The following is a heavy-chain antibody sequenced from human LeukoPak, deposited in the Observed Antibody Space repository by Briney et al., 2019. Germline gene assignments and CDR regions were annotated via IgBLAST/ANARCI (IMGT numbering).Heavy chain of an antibody. CDR1: GYSISRGYY. CDR3: ARLPHCPGGKCRDGGVHIDY. V-gene: IGHV4-38-2*02. D-gene: IGHD2-8*02. J-gene: IGHJ4*03. CDR2: IHHSGSA. Sequence: SETLSLTCSVSGYSISRGYYWGWIRQPPGQGLEWIGSIHHSGSAYYKSSLKSRVTISVDTSRNQFSMKLSSVTAADTAVYYCARLPHCPGGKCRDGGVHIDYWGQGTTVTVSS.